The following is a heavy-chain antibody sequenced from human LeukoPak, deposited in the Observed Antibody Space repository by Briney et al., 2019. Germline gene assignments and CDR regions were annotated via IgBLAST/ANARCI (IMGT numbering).Heavy chain of an antibody. CDR2: IGGGGDGT. D-gene: IGHD5-12*01. J-gene: IGHJ4*02. CDR3: AKFTRGYRGYVDF. CDR1: GFTFNHYA. V-gene: IGHV3-23*01. Sequence: GGSLRLSCAASGFTFNHYAMSWVRQAPGKGLEWVSSIGGGGDGTYYADSVKGRFTVSRDNSKNTLFLQMNSLRAEDTAVYFCAKFTRGYRGYVDFWGQGTLVTVSS.